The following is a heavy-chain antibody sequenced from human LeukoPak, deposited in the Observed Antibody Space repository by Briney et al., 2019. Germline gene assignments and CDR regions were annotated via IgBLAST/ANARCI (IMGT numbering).Heavy chain of an antibody. J-gene: IGHJ4*02. D-gene: IGHD6-13*01. Sequence: ASVKVSCKASGYTFTSYAMHWVRQAPGQRLEWMGWINAGNGNTKYSQKFQGRVTITRDTSASTAYMELSSLRFEDTAVYYCARGDRAAAGIFRKSEPNFDYWGQGTPVTVSS. CDR3: ARGDRAAAGIFRKSEPNFDY. CDR2: INAGNGNT. V-gene: IGHV1-3*01. CDR1: GYTFTSYA.